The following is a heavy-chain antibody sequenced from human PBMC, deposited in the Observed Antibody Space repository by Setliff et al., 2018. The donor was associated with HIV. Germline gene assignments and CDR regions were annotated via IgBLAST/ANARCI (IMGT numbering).Heavy chain of an antibody. CDR3: AKEPGGSGWYYFDY. CDR1: GFTFSSYA. Sequence: PGGSLRLSCAASGFTFSSYAMSWVRQAPERGLEWVSAISGSGGNTYYADSVKGRFTISRDNSKNTLYLQMNSLRAEDTAVYYCAKEPGGSGWYYFDYWGQGALVTVSS. V-gene: IGHV3-23*01. CDR2: ISGSGGNT. J-gene: IGHJ4*02. D-gene: IGHD6-19*01.